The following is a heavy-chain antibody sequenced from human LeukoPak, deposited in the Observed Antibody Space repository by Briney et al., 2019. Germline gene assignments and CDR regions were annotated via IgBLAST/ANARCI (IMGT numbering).Heavy chain of an antibody. Sequence: ASVKVSCKASGGTFSSYAISWVRQAPGQGLEWMGRIIPIFGTANYAQKFQGRVTITTDESTSTAYMELSSLRPEDTAVYYCARSVTGPHYYYYMDVWGKGTTVAVSS. V-gene: IGHV1-69*05. CDR3: ARSVTGPHYYYYMDV. D-gene: IGHD4-11*01. CDR2: IIPIFGTA. CDR1: GGTFSSYA. J-gene: IGHJ6*03.